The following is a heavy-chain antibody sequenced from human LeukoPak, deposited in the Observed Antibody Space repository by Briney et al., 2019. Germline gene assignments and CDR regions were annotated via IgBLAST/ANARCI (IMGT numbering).Heavy chain of an antibody. Sequence: SETLSLTCTVSGGSISSYYWSRIRQPAGKGLEWIGRIYTSGSTSYNPSLKSRVTMSVDTSKNQFSLKLSSVTAADTAVYYCSRTEYSSGWYDYYGMDVWGQGTTVTVSS. CDR1: GGSISSYY. CDR2: IYTSGST. V-gene: IGHV4-4*07. D-gene: IGHD6-19*01. CDR3: SRTEYSSGWYDYYGMDV. J-gene: IGHJ6*02.